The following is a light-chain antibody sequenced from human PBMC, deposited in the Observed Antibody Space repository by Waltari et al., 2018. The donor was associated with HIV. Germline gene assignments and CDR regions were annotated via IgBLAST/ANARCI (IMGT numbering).Light chain of an antibody. CDR3: QQTYSIPYT. V-gene: IGKV1-39*01. CDR1: QTTSTY. CDR2: DAS. Sequence: DIQITQSPSSLSASVGDRVTITCRASQTTSTYLNWYQQKPGKAPNLQISDASSLQSGVPPRFSGSGFATDFTLTISSLQPEDFATYFCQQTYSIPYTFGQGTKLEIK. J-gene: IGKJ2*01.